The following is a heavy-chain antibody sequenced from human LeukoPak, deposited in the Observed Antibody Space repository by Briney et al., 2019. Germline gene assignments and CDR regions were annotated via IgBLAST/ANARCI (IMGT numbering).Heavy chain of an antibody. V-gene: IGHV1-46*01. J-gene: IGHJ6*02. Sequence: ASVKVSCKESGYTFTSYYMHWVRQAPGQGLEWMGIINPSGGSTSYAQKFQGRVTMTRDTSTSTVYMELSSLRSEDTAVYYCARDQYDFWSGYDAYGMDVWGQGTTVTVSS. D-gene: IGHD3-3*01. CDR1: GYTFTSYY. CDR3: ARDQYDFWSGYDAYGMDV. CDR2: INPSGGST.